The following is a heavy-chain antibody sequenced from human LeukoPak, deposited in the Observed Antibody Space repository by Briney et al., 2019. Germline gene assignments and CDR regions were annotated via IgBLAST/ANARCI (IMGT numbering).Heavy chain of an antibody. CDR3: ARDPHDYGDPLDYYYYYGMDV. J-gene: IGHJ6*02. Sequence: PGGSLRLSCAASGFTFSSYAMSWVRQAPGKGLEWVSAISGSGGSTYYADSVKGRFTISRDNSKNTLYLQMNSLRAEDTAVYYCARDPHDYGDPLDYYYYYGMDVWGQGTTVTVSS. CDR1: GFTFSSYA. CDR2: ISGSGGST. D-gene: IGHD4-17*01. V-gene: IGHV3-23*01.